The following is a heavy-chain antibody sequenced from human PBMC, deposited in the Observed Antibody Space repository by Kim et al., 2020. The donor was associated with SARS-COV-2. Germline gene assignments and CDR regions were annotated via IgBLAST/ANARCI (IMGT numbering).Heavy chain of an antibody. CDR1: GRSISSSSYY. V-gene: IGHV4-39*01. CDR3: GIYYSSGWFDY. J-gene: IGHJ4*02. Sequence: SETLSLTCTASGRSISSSSYYWGWIRQPPGKGLEWIGSIYYSGSTYYNPSLKSRCTITVDTSKNQLSLKLGSVTAADTAVYYCGIYYSSGWFDYWGQGTLVTVSS. CDR2: IYYSGST. D-gene: IGHD6-19*01.